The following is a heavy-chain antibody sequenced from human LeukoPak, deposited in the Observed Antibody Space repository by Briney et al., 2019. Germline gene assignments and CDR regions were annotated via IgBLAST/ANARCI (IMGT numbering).Heavy chain of an antibody. CDR1: GGSFSGYY. CDR3: ARRRYGSGSYWANNWFDP. Sequence: SETLSLTCAVYGGSFSGYYWSWIRQPPGKGLEWIGEINHSGSTNYNPSLKSRVTISVDTSKNQFSLKLSSVTAADTAVYYCARRRYGSGSYWANNWFDPWGQGTLVTVSS. D-gene: IGHD3-10*01. V-gene: IGHV4-34*01. CDR2: INHSGST. J-gene: IGHJ5*02.